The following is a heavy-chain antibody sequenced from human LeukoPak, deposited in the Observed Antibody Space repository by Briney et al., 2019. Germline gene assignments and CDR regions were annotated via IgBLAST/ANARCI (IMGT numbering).Heavy chain of an antibody. CDR2: IRYDGSNR. CDR1: GFIFSSYG. CDR3: AREHSGYDFPGRDYYYMDV. D-gene: IGHD5-12*01. J-gene: IGHJ6*03. Sequence: PGGSLRLSCAASGFIFSSYGMHWVRQAPGKGLEWVAFIRYDGSNRYYADSVKGRFTISRDNSKNTLYLQMNSLRAEDTAVYYCAREHSGYDFPGRDYYYMDVWGKGTTVTVSS. V-gene: IGHV3-30*02.